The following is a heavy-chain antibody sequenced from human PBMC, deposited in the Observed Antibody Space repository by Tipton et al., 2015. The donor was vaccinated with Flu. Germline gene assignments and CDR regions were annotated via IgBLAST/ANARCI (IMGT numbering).Heavy chain of an antibody. CDR1: GFTFSSYW. J-gene: IGHJ6*03. CDR3: ARERGDYVHYYYYMDV. Sequence: SLRLSCAASGFTFSSYWMHWVRQAPGKGLVWVSRINSDGSSTSYADSVKGRFTISRDNAKNTLYLQMNSLRAEDAAVYYCARERGDYVHYYYYMDVWGKGTTVTVSS. D-gene: IGHD4-17*01. CDR2: INSDGSST. V-gene: IGHV3-74*01.